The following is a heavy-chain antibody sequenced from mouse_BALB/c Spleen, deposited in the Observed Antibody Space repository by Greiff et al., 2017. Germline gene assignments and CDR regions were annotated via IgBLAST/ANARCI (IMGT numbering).Heavy chain of an antibody. CDR2: INPSTGYT. Sequence: QVQLKESGAELAKPGASVKMSCKASGYTFTSYWMHWVKQRPGQGLEWIGYINPSTGYTEYNQKFKDKATLTADKSSSTAYMQLSSLTSEDSAVYYCARDYYGSRGFAYWGQGTLVTVSA. CDR1: GYTFTSYW. CDR3: ARDYYGSRGFAY. J-gene: IGHJ3*01. D-gene: IGHD1-1*01. V-gene: IGHV1-7*01.